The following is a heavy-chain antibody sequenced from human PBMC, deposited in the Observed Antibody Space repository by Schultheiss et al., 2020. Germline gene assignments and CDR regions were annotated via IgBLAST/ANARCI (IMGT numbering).Heavy chain of an antibody. CDR3: AKRGGYYFDN. Sequence: GGSLRLSCAASGFTFSSYAMSWVRQAPGKGLEWVSIIGGSSGRTYFADSVKGRFTISRDNSKNTLSLQLNSLRAKDTAVYYCAKRGGYYFDNWGQGTVVTVSS. CDR1: GFTFSSYA. V-gene: IGHV3-23*01. J-gene: IGHJ4*02. D-gene: IGHD3-3*01. CDR2: IGGSSGRT.